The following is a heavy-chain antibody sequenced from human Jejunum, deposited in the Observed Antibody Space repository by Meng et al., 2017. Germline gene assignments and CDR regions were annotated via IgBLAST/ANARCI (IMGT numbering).Heavy chain of an antibody. CDR2: TYYRSKWYI. CDR1: GDCVSSNSAG. J-gene: IGHJ4*02. V-gene: IGHV6-1*01. Sequence: QIQLQQSGPGLVKPSQTLSLTCAIPGDCVSSNSAGWNWIRQSPSRGLEWLGRTYYRSKWYIDYAVSVKSRITINPDTSKNQFSLHLNSVTPEDTAVYYCAGGGLVRSTRGYFDYWGQETLVTVSS. D-gene: IGHD1-26*01. CDR3: AGGGLVRSTRGYFDY.